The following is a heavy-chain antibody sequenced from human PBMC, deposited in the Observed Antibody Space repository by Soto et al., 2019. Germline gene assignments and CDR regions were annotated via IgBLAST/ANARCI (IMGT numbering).Heavy chain of an antibody. D-gene: IGHD3-3*01. Sequence: GGSLRLSCAASGFTVSSNYMSWVRQAPGKGLEWVSVIYSGGSTYYADSVKGRFTISRDNSKNTLYLKMNSLSAEDTAVYYCAREPVLRFLDRGYYYGMDVWGQGTTVTFSS. CDR2: IYSGGST. V-gene: IGHV3-53*01. CDR1: GFTVSSNY. CDR3: AREPVLRFLDRGYYYGMDV. J-gene: IGHJ6*02.